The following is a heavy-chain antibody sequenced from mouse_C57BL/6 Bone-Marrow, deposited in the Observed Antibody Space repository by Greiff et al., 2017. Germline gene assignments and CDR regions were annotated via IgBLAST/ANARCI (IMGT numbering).Heavy chain of an antibody. V-gene: IGHV1-19*01. CDR3: ASSSGYSFDY. CDR2: INPYNGGT. Sequence: EVQLQQSGPVLVKPGASVKMSCKASGYTFTDYYMNWVKQSHGKSLEWIGVINPYNGGTSYNQKFKGKATLTVDKSSSTAYMELNSLTSEDSAVYYCASSSGYSFDYWGQGTTLTVSS. J-gene: IGHJ2*01. D-gene: IGHD1-1*01. CDR1: GYTFTDYY.